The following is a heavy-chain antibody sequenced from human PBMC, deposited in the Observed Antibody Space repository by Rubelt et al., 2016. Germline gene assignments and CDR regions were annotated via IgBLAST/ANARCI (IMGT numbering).Heavy chain of an antibody. V-gene: IGHV1-69*04. D-gene: IGHD3-22*01. J-gene: IGHJ6*02. CDR1: GGTFSSYA. CDR2: IIPILGIA. CDR3: ASNYYDSSGYYYYYGMDV. Sequence: QVQLVQSGAEVKKPGSSVKVSCKASGGTFSSYAISWVRQAPGQGLEWMGRIIPILGIANYAQKFQGRVTMTRNTSISTAYMELSSLRSEDTAVYYCASNYYDSSGYYYYYGMDVWGQGTTVTVSS.